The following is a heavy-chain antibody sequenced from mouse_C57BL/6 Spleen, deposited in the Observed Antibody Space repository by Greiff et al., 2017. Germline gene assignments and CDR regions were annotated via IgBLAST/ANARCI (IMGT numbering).Heavy chain of an antibody. CDR3: ARGYGNYGFAY. CDR2: INRDGGST. D-gene: IGHD2-10*02. J-gene: IGHJ3*01. CDR1: EYEFPSHD. V-gene: IGHV5-2*01. Sequence: EVQRVESGGGLVQPGESLKLSCESNEYEFPSHDMSWVRKTPEKRLELVAAINRDGGSTYYPDTMERRFIIARDNTKKTLYLQMSSLRSEDTALYYCARGYGNYGFAYWGQGTLVTVSA.